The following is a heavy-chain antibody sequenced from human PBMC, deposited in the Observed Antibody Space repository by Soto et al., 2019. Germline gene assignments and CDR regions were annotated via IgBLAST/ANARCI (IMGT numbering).Heavy chain of an antibody. CDR2: IIPIFGTA. J-gene: IGHJ4*02. V-gene: IGHV1-69*01. Sequence: QVQLVQSGAEVKKPGSSVKVSCKASGGTFSSYAISWVRQAPGQGLEWMGGIIPIFGTANYAQKFQGRVTITADESTRTAYMELSSLRSEDTAVYYCARELPRYCSGGSCYSSQHFDYWGQGTLVTVSS. CDR3: ARELPRYCSGGSCYSSQHFDY. CDR1: GGTFSSYA. D-gene: IGHD2-15*01.